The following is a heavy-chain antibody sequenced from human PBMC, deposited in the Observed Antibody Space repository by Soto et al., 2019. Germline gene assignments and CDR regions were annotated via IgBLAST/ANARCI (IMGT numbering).Heavy chain of an antibody. CDR3: ARDLWGYCGTDCYPLDV. Sequence: QVQLQESGPGLVKPSETLSPTCTVSGGSISGYYWSWIRQPPGKGLEWIGYMYNTGSTVYNPSFKSRVTISVDTSKSQFSLRLNSVTAADTAVYYCARDLWGYCGTDCYPLDVWGQGTTVTVSS. CDR2: MYNTGST. D-gene: IGHD2-21*02. V-gene: IGHV4-59*01. CDR1: GGSISGYY. J-gene: IGHJ6*02.